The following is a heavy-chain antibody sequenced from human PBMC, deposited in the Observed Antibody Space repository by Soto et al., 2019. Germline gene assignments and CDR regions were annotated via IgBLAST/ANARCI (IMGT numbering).Heavy chain of an antibody. V-gene: IGHV3-23*01. D-gene: IGHD2-15*01. CDR3: AKAGVAGSATPWFDP. CDR1: GFTFSSHA. J-gene: IGHJ5*02. CDR2: ISGSGGST. Sequence: EVQLLESGGGLVQPGGSLRLSCAASGFTFSSHAMTWVRQTPGKGLEWVSSISGSGGSTYYADSVEGRFTISRDNSKNSLYLQMNSPRAEDTAIYYCAKAGVAGSATPWFDPWGQGTLVTVSS.